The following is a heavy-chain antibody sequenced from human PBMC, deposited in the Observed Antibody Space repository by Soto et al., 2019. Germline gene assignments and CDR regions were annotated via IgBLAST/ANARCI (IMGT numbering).Heavy chain of an antibody. V-gene: IGHV5-10-1*01. CDR3: ARLVVVPAATLYYYYCMDV. J-gene: IGHJ6*02. CDR1: GYSFTIYW. D-gene: IGHD2-2*01. CDR2: IDPSDSYT. Sequence: GESLNISCKGSGYSFTIYWINWVRQMPGKGLEWMGRIDPSDSYTNYSPSFQGHVTISADKSISTAYLQWSSLKASDTAMYYCARLVVVPAATLYYYYCMDVWGQGTTVTVSS.